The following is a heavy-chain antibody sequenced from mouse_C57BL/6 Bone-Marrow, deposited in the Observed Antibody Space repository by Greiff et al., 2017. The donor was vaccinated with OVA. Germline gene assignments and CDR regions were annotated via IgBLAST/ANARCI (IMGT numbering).Heavy chain of an antibody. Sequence: EVKLVESEGGLVQPGSSMKLSCTASGFTFSDYYMAWVRQVPEKGLEWVANINYDGSSTYYLDSLKSRFIISRDNAKNMLYLQMGSLKSEDTATYYCARGGWDWYFDVWGTGTTVTVSS. CDR2: INYDGSST. V-gene: IGHV5-16*01. D-gene: IGHD3-3*01. CDR3: ARGGWDWYFDV. CDR1: GFTFSDYY. J-gene: IGHJ1*03.